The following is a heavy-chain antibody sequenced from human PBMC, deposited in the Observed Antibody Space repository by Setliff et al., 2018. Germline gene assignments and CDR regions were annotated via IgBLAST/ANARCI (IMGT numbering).Heavy chain of an antibody. CDR2: IYHSGST. D-gene: IGHD3-10*01. CDR3: ARAGVLWFGEFTYFDY. V-gene: IGHV4-38-2*01. J-gene: IGHJ4*02. CDR1: GFTFSGYS. Sequence: GSLRLSCEASGFTFSGYSMNWVRQAPGKGLEWIGSIYHSGSTYYNPSLKSRVTLSIDTSKNQFSLTLTSVSAADTAVYYCARAGVLWFGEFTYFDYWGRGTLVTVSS.